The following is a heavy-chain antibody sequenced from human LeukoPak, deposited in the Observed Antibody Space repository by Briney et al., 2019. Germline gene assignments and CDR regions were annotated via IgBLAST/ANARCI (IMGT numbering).Heavy chain of an antibody. CDR3: ATGYSSEAFDY. D-gene: IGHD6-25*01. CDR1: GGSISSGSYY. J-gene: IGHJ4*02. Sequence: ASQTLSLTCTVSGGSISSGSYYWSWIRQPPGKGLEWIGYIYYSGSTNYNPSLKSRVTISVDTSKNQFSLKLSSVTAADTAVYYCATGYSSEAFDYWGQGTLVTVSS. V-gene: IGHV4-61*01. CDR2: IYYSGST.